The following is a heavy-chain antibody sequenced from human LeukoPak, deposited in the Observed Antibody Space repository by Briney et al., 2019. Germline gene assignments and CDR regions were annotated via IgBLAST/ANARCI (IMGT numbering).Heavy chain of an antibody. CDR2: IYYSGST. V-gene: IGHV4-39*01. J-gene: IGHJ4*02. CDR3: ARGRSTSPGDY. Sequence: PSETLSLTYTVSGGSISSSSYYWGWIRQPPGKGLEWIGSIYYSGSTYYNPSLKSRVTISVDTSKNQFSLKLSSVTAADTAVYYCARGRSTSPGDYWGQGTLVTVSS. CDR1: GGSISSSSYY. D-gene: IGHD2-2*01.